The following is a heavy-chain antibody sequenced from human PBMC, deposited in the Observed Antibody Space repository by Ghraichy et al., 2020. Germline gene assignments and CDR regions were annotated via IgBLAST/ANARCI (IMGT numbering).Heavy chain of an antibody. D-gene: IGHD2-2*01. V-gene: IGHV3-7*01. Sequence: GESLNISCAASGFTFSRYWMSWVRQAPGKGLEWVANIKQDGSENYYVDSVKGRFTISRDNAEKSLYLQMNSLRAEDTAVYYCARDVVVLAAISVPYYYYGMDVWGQGTMVTVSS. CDR3: ARDVVVLAAISVPYYYYGMDV. CDR2: IKQDGSEN. CDR1: GFTFSRYW. J-gene: IGHJ6*02.